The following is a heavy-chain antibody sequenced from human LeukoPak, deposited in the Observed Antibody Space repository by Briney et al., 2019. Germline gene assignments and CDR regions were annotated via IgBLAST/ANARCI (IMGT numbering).Heavy chain of an antibody. J-gene: IGHJ3*02. V-gene: IGHV3-74*01. D-gene: IGHD3/OR15-3a*01. Sequence: GGSLRLSCAVSGFTFTNYWMHWVRQAPGRGLVWVSRINNDGGGTIYADSLKGRFTVSRDNTKNTMYLQMSSLRADDTAVYYCARGGLDHGFDIWGQGTMATVSS. CDR3: ARGGLDHGFDI. CDR1: GFTFTNYW. CDR2: INNDGGGT.